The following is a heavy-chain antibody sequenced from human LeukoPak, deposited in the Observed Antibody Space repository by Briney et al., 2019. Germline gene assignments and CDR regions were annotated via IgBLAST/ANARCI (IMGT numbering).Heavy chain of an antibody. CDR2: ISTRGST. Sequence: PSQTLSLTCTVSGGSISSGPYYWNWIRQPAGKGLEWIGRISTRGSTNYNTSLKSRLTLSLDTSNNQFSLSLNSVTAADTAIYYCARGLLRGESGSWFEGFDIWGQGTMVTVSS. J-gene: IGHJ3*02. V-gene: IGHV4-61*02. D-gene: IGHD6-13*01. CDR1: GGSISSGPYY. CDR3: ARGLLRGESGSWFEGFDI.